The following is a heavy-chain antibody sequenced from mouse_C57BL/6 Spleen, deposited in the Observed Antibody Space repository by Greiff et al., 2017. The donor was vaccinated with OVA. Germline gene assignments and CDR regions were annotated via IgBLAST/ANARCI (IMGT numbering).Heavy chain of an antibody. V-gene: IGHV1-50*01. CDR3: ARGTTMVTTTGYYAMAY. CDR2: IDPSDSYT. J-gene: IGHJ4*01. D-gene: IGHD2-2*01. Sequence: VQLQQPGAELVKPGASVKLSCKASGYTFTSYWMQWVKQRPGPGLEWIGEIDPSDSYTNYNQKFTGNATLTVDTSSSTAYMQPSSLTSEDSAVSYCARGTTMVTTTGYYAMAYWGQGTSVTVSS. CDR1: GYTFTSYW.